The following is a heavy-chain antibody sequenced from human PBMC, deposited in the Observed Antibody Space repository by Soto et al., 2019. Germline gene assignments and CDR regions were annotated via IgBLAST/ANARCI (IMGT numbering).Heavy chain of an antibody. D-gene: IGHD3-10*01. CDR1: GGSISSGDYY. J-gene: IGHJ6*02. CDR3: ARESFGSGSPSLYGMDV. Sequence: SETLSLTCTVSGGSISSGDYYWSWIRQPPGKGLEWIGYIYYSGSTYYNPSLKSRVTISVDTSKNQFSLKLSSVTAADTAVYYCARESFGSGSPSLYGMDVWGQGTTVTVSS. CDR2: IYYSGST. V-gene: IGHV4-30-4*01.